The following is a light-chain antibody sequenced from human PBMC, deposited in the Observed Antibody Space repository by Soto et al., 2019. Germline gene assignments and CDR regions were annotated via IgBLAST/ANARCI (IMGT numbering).Light chain of an antibody. J-gene: IGKJ1*01. V-gene: IGKV3-15*01. Sequence: EIEMTQSPATLSVSPGGSATLXXRASQSISDTLAWYQQKPGQAPRLXIHGASTRAPGFPARFSGSGAGTDFTLTISSLEPEDFAVYYCQQYGSSPQTFGQGTKVDIK. CDR1: QSISDT. CDR2: GAS. CDR3: QQYGSSPQT.